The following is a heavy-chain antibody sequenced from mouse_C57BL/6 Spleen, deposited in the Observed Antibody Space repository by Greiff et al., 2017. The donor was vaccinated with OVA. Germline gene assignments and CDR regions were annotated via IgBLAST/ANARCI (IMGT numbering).Heavy chain of an antibody. CDR1: GFNIKDDY. CDR2: IDPENGDT. J-gene: IGHJ3*01. Sequence: EVQLQESGAELVRPGASVKLSCTASGFNIKDDYMHWVKQRPEQGLEWIGWIDPENGDTEYASKFQGKATITADTSSNTAYLQLSSLTSEDTAVYYCTTGDYYGSSPPYWGQGTLVTVSA. CDR3: TTGDYYGSSPPY. D-gene: IGHD1-1*01. V-gene: IGHV14-4*01.